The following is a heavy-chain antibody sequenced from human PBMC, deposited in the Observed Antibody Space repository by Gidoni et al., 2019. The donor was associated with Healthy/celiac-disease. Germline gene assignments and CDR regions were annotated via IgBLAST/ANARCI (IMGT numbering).Heavy chain of an antibody. CDR1: GFTFSSYA. J-gene: IGHJ4*02. V-gene: IGHV3-23*01. D-gene: IGHD1-26*01. CDR3: AKLPLYSGSFDYFDY. CDR2: ISGSGGST. Sequence: EVQPLESGGGLVQPGGSLRLSCAASGFTFSSYAMSWVRQAPGKGLEWVSAISGSGGSTYYADSVKGRFTISRDNSKNTLYLQMNSLRAEDTAVYYCAKLPLYSGSFDYFDYWGQGTLVTVSS.